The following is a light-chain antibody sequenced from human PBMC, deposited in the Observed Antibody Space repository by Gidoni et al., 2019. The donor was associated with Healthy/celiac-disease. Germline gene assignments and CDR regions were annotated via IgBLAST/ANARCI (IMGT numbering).Light chain of an antibody. V-gene: IGLV1-44*01. J-gene: IGLJ2*01. Sequence: QSVLTQPPSASGTPGQRVTISCSGSSSNIGSNTVNWYQQLTGTAPKLLISSNNQRPSGFPDRFSGSTSGTSASLAISGLQSEDEADYYCAAWDDSLNGVVFGGGTKLTVL. CDR3: AAWDDSLNGVV. CDR1: SSNIGSNT. CDR2: SNN.